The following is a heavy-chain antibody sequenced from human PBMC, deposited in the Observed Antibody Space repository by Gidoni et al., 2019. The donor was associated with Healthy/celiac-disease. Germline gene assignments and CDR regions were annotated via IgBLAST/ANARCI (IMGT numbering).Heavy chain of an antibody. CDR1: GFTVSSNY. CDR2: IYSGGST. Sequence: VQLVESGVGLFQPGGSLRLSCAASGFTVSSNYMSWARQALGKGLEWVSVIYSGGSTYYADSVKGRFTISRENSKNTLYLQMNSLRAEDTAVYYCARDSSGYFAFDIWGQGTMVTVSS. V-gene: IGHV3-53*01. D-gene: IGHD3-22*01. CDR3: ARDSSGYFAFDI. J-gene: IGHJ3*02.